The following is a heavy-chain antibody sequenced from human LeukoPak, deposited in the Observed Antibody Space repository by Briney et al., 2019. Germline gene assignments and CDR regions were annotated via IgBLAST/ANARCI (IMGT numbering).Heavy chain of an antibody. D-gene: IGHD3-22*01. CDR1: GFTVSSNY. V-gene: IGHV3-66*01. Sequence: GGSLRLSCAASGFTVSSNYMSWARQAPGKGLEWVSVIYSGGSTYYADSVKGRFTISRDNSKNTLYLQMNSLRAEDTAVYYCASAYSSGYSRTNRGGFDPWGQGTLVTVSS. CDR2: IYSGGST. J-gene: IGHJ5*02. CDR3: ASAYSSGYSRTNRGGFDP.